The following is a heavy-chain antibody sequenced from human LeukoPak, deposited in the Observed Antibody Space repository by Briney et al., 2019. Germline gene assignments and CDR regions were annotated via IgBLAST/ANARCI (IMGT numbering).Heavy chain of an antibody. CDR2: IYYSGST. Sequence: PSETLSLTCTVSGGSISSSSYYWGWIRQPPGKGLEWIGSIYYSGSTYYNPSLKSRATISVDTSKNQFSLKLSSVTAADTALYYCARSDYSSYYMDVWGKGTTVTVSS. D-gene: IGHD4-11*01. CDR3: ARSDYSSYYMDV. CDR1: GGSISSSSYY. V-gene: IGHV4-39*01. J-gene: IGHJ6*03.